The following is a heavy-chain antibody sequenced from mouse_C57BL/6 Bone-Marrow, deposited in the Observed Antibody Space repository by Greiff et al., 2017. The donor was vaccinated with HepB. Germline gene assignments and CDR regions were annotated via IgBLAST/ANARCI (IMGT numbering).Heavy chain of an antibody. Sequence: EVNVVESGGGLVQPGGSMKLSCVASGFTFSNYWMNWVRQSPEKGLEWVAQIRLKSDNYATHYAESVKGRFTISRDDSKSSVYLQMNNLRAEDTGIYYCTGPHYYGSSYDYFDYWGQGTTLTVSS. CDR1: GFTFSNYW. CDR3: TGPHYYGSSYDYFDY. V-gene: IGHV6-3*01. CDR2: IRLKSDNYAT. J-gene: IGHJ2*01. D-gene: IGHD1-1*01.